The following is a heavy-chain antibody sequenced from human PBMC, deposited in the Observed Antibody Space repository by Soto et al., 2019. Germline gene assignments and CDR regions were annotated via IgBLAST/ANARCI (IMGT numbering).Heavy chain of an antibody. Sequence: QVQLVESGGGVVQPGRSLRLSCAASGFTFSSYGMHWVRQAPGKGLEWVAVIWYDGSNKYYADSVKGRFTISRDNSKNTLYLQMNSLRAEDTAVYYCARVGGLGYCSSTSCYPYYYYGMDVWGQVTTVTVSS. CDR2: IWYDGSNK. J-gene: IGHJ6*02. CDR3: ARVGGLGYCSSTSCYPYYYYGMDV. CDR1: GFTFSSYG. V-gene: IGHV3-33*01. D-gene: IGHD2-2*01.